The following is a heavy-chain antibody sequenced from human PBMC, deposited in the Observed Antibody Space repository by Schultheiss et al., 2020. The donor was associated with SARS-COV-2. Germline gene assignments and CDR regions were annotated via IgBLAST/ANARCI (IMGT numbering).Heavy chain of an antibody. CDR2: IYYSGST. J-gene: IGHJ3*02. CDR1: GGSISSSSYY. D-gene: IGHD2-21*02. V-gene: IGHV4-39*01. Sequence: SETLSLTCTVSGGSISSSSYYWGWIRQPPGKGLEWIGSIYYSGSTYYNPSLKSLVTISVDTSKNQFSLKLSSVTAADTAVYYCASETYCGGDCYSDAFDIWGQGTMVTVSS. CDR3: ASETYCGGDCYSDAFDI.